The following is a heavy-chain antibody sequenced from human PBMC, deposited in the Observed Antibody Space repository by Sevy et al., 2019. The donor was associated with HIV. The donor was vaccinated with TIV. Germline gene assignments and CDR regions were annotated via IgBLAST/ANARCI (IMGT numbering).Heavy chain of an antibody. D-gene: IGHD2-8*01. CDR1: GFSLTTSD. Sequence: GGSLRLSCAASGFSLTTSDMHWVRQAPGKGLEWVAYVRNDGSNKYDADSGRDRFTISRDSPKNTLYLQMNSLRDEDTAIYYCARGRKTTEEWLEELDYYYGLDVWGQGTTVTVSS. J-gene: IGHJ6*02. CDR3: ARGRKTTEEWLEELDYYYGLDV. V-gene: IGHV3-30*02. CDR2: VRNDGSNK.